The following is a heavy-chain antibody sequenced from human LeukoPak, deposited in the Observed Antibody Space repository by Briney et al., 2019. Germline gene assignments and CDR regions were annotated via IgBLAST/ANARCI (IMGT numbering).Heavy chain of an antibody. CDR2: IIPIFGTA. CDR3: ARGGIVQLETEYYFDY. J-gene: IGHJ4*02. CDR1: GGTFSSYA. D-gene: IGHD1-1*01. Sequence: GASVKVSCKASGGTFSSYAISWVRQAPGQGLEWMGGIIPIFGTANYAQKFQGRVTITADASTSTAYMELSSLRSEDTAVYYCARGGIVQLETEYYFDYWGQGTLVTVSS. V-gene: IGHV1-69*01.